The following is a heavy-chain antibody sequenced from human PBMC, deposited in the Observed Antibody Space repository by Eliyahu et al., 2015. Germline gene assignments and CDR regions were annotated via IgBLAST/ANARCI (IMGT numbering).Heavy chain of an antibody. CDR3: AKGQQSHFDY. Sequence: EVQLVESGGGLVQPGGSLRXXCAASGFSFSSYAMRWVRQAPGKGLEWVSGISGSGTTTYYADSVKGRFTISRDNSRNTLYLQMNSLRAEDTAIYFCAKGQQSHFDYWGQGALVTVSS. V-gene: IGHV3-23*04. CDR2: ISGSGTTT. D-gene: IGHD6-13*01. CDR1: GFSFSSYA. J-gene: IGHJ4*02.